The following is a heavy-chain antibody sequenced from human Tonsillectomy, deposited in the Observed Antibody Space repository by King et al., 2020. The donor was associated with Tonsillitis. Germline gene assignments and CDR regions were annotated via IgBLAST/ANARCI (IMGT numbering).Heavy chain of an antibody. J-gene: IGHJ4*02. Sequence: VQLQESGPGLVKPSQTLSLTCAVSGGSTSSGCCSWSWIRQPPGKGLEWIGFFHYSGSSFYNPSLKSRVTISVDTSKNQFSLKLSSVTAADTAVYYCARVAGSGYDRGYFDYWGQGTLVTVSS. V-gene: IGHV4-30-4*07. CDR1: GGSTSSGCCS. CDR2: FHYSGSS. CDR3: ARVAGSGYDRGYFDY. D-gene: IGHD5-12*01.